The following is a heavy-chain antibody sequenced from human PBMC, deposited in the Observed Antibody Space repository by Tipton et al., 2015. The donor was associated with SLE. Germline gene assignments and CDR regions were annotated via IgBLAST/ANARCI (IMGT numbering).Heavy chain of an antibody. Sequence: LRLSCAVYGGSFSGYYWSWIRQPPGKGLEWIGEINHSGSTNYNPSLKSRVTISVDTSKNQFSLKLSSVTAADTAVYYCARYGLGSSSWPGAFDIWGQGTMVTVSS. V-gene: IGHV4-34*01. CDR3: ARYGLGSSSWPGAFDI. J-gene: IGHJ3*02. D-gene: IGHD6-13*01. CDR1: GGSFSGYY. CDR2: INHSGST.